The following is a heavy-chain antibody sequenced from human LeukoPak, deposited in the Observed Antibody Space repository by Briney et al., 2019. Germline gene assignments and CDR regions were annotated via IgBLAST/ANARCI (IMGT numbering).Heavy chain of an antibody. V-gene: IGHV4-59*01. D-gene: IGHD2-2*02. CDR3: ARDSSAIADNWFDP. Sequence: SETLSLTCIVSGVSISSYYWSWIRQPPGRGLEWIGYMYNSGITNYNPSLKSRVTISVDTSKNQFSLRLRSVTAADTAVYYCARDSSAIADNWFDPWGQGTLVTVSS. J-gene: IGHJ5*02. CDR1: GVSISSYY. CDR2: MYNSGIT.